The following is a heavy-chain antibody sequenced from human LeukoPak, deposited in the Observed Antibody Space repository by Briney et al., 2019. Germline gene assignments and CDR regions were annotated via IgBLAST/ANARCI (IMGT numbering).Heavy chain of an antibody. D-gene: IGHD6-19*01. V-gene: IGHV3-30*02. CDR2: IRYDGSNK. J-gene: IGHJ3*02. CDR3: ARGRYGTGWYLDAFDI. CDR1: GFTFSSYG. Sequence: GGSLRLSCAASGFTFSSYGMHWVRQAPGKGLEWVAFIRYDGSNKYYADSVKGRFTISRDNSKNTLYLQMNSLRAEDTAVYYCARGRYGTGWYLDAFDIWGQGTMVAVSS.